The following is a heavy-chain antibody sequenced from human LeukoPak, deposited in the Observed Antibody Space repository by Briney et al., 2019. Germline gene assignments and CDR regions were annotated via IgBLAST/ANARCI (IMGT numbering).Heavy chain of an antibody. J-gene: IGHJ4*02. CDR2: IIPILCIA. V-gene: IGHV1-69*02. CDR1: GGTFSSYT. Sequence: VASVKVSCQASGGTFSSYTISWVRQAPGQGLEWMGRIIPILCIANYAQKFQGRVTITADKSTSTAYMELSSLRSEDTAVYYCATSIAAAGTPLDYWGQGTLVTVSS. CDR3: ATSIAAAGTPLDY. D-gene: IGHD6-13*01.